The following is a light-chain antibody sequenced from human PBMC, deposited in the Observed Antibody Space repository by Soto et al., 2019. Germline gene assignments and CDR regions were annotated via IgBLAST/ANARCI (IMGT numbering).Light chain of an antibody. V-gene: IGKV3-20*01. J-gene: IGKJ1*01. CDR2: GAS. Sequence: EIVLTQSPGTLSLSPGERATLSCRVSQSVSSGFLAWYQQKPGQAPSLLIYGASSRATGIPDRFSGSGSGTDFTLTISRLEPEDFAVYYCQQYDSSPVTFGQGTKVEIK. CDR1: QSVSSGF. CDR3: QQYDSSPVT.